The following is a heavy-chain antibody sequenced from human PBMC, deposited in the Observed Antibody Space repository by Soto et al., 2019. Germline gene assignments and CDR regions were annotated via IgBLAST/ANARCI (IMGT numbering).Heavy chain of an antibody. CDR3: AKAVAGCFYY. D-gene: IGHD6-19*01. CDR1: GFTFSSYG. J-gene: IGHJ4*02. CDR2: ISYDGRNK. Sequence: QVQLVESAGGVVQPGRSLRLSCAASGFTFSSYGLHWVRQAPGKGLEWVAVISYDGRNKYYADCVKGRFTISRDNSKYPLYVQMNSLRAEDTAVYYCAKAVAGCFYYLGQGTPVTVSS. V-gene: IGHV3-30*18.